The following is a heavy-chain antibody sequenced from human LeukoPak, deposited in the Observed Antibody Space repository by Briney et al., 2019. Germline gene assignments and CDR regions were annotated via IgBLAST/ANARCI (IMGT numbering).Heavy chain of an antibody. CDR3: ARGPYYDFWSGYPYMDV. CDR2: MYYDGST. J-gene: IGHJ6*03. Sequence: SQTLSLTCTVSGGSISSGAYCWSWIRQRPGEGLEWIVYMYYDGSTYSNPSLKSRLTISVDTSKNQFSLKLSSVTAADTAVYYCARGPYYDFWSGYPYMDVWGKGTTVTVSS. V-gene: IGHV4-31*03. CDR1: GGSISSGAYC. D-gene: IGHD3-3*01.